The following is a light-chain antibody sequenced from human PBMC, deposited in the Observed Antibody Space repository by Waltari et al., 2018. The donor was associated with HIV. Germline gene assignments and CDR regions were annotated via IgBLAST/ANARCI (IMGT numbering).Light chain of an antibody. J-gene: IGKJ2*01. CDR2: DAS. CDR3: QHYNNWLYT. CDR1: PSISSN. Sequence: IIMPQSPGTLSVSPCERFTLPCRASPSISSNLSCCQPIPGQPPRLLIVDASTRATGIPARFSASGSGTDFTLTISSLKPEDFAVYYCQHYNNWLYTFGQGTKLDIK. V-gene: IGKV3-15*01.